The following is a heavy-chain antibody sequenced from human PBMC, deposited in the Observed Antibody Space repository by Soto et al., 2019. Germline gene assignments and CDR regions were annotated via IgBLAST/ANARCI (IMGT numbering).Heavy chain of an antibody. CDR2: SFYSGTT. Sequence: QVQLQESGTGLVKPSQTLSLTCTVSGGSISSGGYYWSWIRQHPGKGLEWIGYSFYSGTTYYNPSLKSRVTRSVDASKNQFSLRLSSVTGADTAVYYCAGSVAPVGQGALGTVSS. V-gene: IGHV4-31*03. CDR1: GGSISSGGYY. CDR3: AGSVAP. J-gene: IGHJ5*02.